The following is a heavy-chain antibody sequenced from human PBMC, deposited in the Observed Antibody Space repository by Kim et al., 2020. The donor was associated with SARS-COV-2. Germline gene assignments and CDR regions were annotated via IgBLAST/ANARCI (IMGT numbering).Heavy chain of an antibody. CDR1: VFTFSSYW. V-gene: IGHV3-74*01. CDR3: ARRAVDSSGTYYFDY. D-gene: IGHD3-22*01. J-gene: IGHJ4*02. CDR2: IDSDGSGT. Sequence: GGSLRLSCAASVFTFSSYWMHWVRQAPGKGLVWVSRIDSDGSGTSYADSVKGRFTISRDNAKNTLYLQMNSLRAEDTALYYCARRAVDSSGTYYFDYWGQGAMLAVSS.